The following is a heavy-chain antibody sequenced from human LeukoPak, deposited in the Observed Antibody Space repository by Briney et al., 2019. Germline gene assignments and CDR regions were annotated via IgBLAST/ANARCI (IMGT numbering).Heavy chain of an antibody. V-gene: IGHV4-59*08. CDR2: VDYSGNT. CDR1: GGSITNYY. CDR3: ARLFRRTWFDP. J-gene: IGHJ5*02. D-gene: IGHD3-9*01. Sequence: SETLSLTCSVSGGSITNYYWTWIRQPPGKALEWVGHVDYSGNTNYNPSLKSRVTISLDTPKTHFSLKVNSVTAADTAIYYCARLFRRTWFDPWGQGTLVIVS.